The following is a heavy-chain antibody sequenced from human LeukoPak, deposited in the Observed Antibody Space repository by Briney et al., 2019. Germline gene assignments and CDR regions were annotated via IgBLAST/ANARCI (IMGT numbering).Heavy chain of an antibody. D-gene: IGHD6-19*01. CDR1: GYTFTSYY. Sequence: ASVKVSCKASGYTFTSYYMHWVRQAPGQGLEWMGIINPSGGSTSYAQKLQGRVTMTRDTSTSTVYMELSSLRSEDTAVYYCAALAVAGTGDYYYYGMDVWGKGTTVTVSS. CDR2: INPSGGST. J-gene: IGHJ6*04. V-gene: IGHV1-46*01. CDR3: AALAVAGTGDYYYYGMDV.